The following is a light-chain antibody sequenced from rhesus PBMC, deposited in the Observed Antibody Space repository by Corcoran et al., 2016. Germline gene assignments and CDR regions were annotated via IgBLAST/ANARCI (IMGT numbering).Light chain of an antibody. V-gene: IGKV1S8*01. CDR1: QNIYSN. Sequence: DIQMTQSPSALSASVGDRVTISCRASQNIYSNLAWYQQKPGKAPKLLIYSASNLQTGIHSRFSCSGSGTDFTLTISSLQPEDSASYYCQHYYDNQLTFGGGTKVEIK. CDR2: SAS. CDR3: QHYYDNQLT. J-gene: IGKJ4*01.